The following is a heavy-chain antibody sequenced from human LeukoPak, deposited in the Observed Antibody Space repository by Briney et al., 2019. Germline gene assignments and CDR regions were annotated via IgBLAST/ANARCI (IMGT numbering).Heavy chain of an antibody. J-gene: IGHJ4*02. CDR2: INAGNGNT. CDR3: ARDPIGSRWPYYFDY. V-gene: IGHV1-3*01. CDR1: GYTFTTYA. D-gene: IGHD6-13*01. Sequence: ASVKVSCKASGYTFTTYAMHWVRQAPRQRLEWMGWINAGNGNTKYSQKFQARVTITRVTSATTAYMELSSLRSEDTAVYYCARDPIGSRWPYYFDYWGQGTLVTVSS.